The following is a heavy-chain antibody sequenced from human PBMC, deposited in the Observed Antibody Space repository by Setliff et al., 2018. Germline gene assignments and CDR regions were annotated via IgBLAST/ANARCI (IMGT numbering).Heavy chain of an antibody. Sequence: ASVKVSCKASGYTFTSYDINWVRQATGQGLEWMGWMNPNSGNTGYAQKFQGRVTMTRNTSISTAYMELSSPRSEDTAVYYCARGYRVRGVIITVPFGYWGQGTLVTVSS. CDR2: MNPNSGNT. CDR3: ARGYRVRGVIITVPFGY. CDR1: GYTFTSYD. V-gene: IGHV1-8*01. J-gene: IGHJ4*02. D-gene: IGHD3-10*01.